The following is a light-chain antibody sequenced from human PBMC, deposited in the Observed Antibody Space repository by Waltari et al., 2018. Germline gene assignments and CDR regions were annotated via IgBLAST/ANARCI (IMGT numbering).Light chain of an antibody. Sequence: SSELTQDPAVSVALGQTVSITCPGDSLRRYYAIWYQQRPGQAPILILYGQDNRPSGIPDRFSGSTSGNTASLTITGAQAEDEADYYCLSRDTTSTRVFGGGTRLTV. CDR3: LSRDTTSTRV. CDR1: SLRRYY. J-gene: IGLJ3*02. CDR2: GQD. V-gene: IGLV3-19*01.